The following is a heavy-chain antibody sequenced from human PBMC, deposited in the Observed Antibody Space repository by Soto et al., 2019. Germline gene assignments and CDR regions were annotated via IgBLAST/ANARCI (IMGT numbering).Heavy chain of an antibody. CDR3: VEAWKDF. J-gene: IGHJ4*02. CDR2: TKSKGDGGAR. V-gene: IGHV3-15*01. CDR1: GFMFSSAW. D-gene: IGHD1-1*01. Sequence: EVQMVQSGGDLVKPGGSLRLSCVTSGFMFSSAWMNWVRQAPGKGLEWVARTKSKGDGGARDYDAPVKGRFTISRDDSKNTVHLQMSRLIAEDTAVYYCVEAWKDFWGQGTLVSVSS.